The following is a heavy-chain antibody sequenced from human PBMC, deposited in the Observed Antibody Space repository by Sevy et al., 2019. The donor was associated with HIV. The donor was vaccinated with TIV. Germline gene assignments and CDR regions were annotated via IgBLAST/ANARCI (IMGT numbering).Heavy chain of an antibody. CDR1: GFSFDSYG. J-gene: IGHJ6*01. V-gene: IGHV3-23*01. Sequence: GGSLRLSCAVSGFSFDSYGMTWVRQAPGKGLEWVSGISGSGTRTYYADSVKGRFIISRDNSKNTLYLQMNSLRSEDTARFYGAGGGGGTVSVGGGGVGVWG. CDR3: AGGGGGTVSVGGGGVGV. CDR2: ISGSGTRT. D-gene: IGHD2-15*01.